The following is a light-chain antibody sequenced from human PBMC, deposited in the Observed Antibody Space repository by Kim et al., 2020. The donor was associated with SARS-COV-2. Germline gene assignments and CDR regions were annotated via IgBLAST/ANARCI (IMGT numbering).Light chain of an antibody. Sequence: DIQMTQSPSSLSASVGDRVTITCRASQSISNDLNWYQQIAGKAPKLVIYSTSNLESGVPSRFSGSRSGTDFTLTIDSLQPEDFATYYCQQSYSIPTFGGGTKVDIK. CDR2: STS. J-gene: IGKJ4*01. CDR1: QSISND. V-gene: IGKV1-39*01. CDR3: QQSYSIPT.